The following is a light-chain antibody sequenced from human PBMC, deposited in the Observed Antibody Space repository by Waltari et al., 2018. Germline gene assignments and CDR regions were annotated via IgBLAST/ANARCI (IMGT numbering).Light chain of an antibody. V-gene: IGKV1-NL1*01. CDR2: GAS. J-gene: IGKJ5*01. CDR1: QGISSS. Sequence: DIQMTQSPSSLPASLGDRVTITCRASQGISSSLAWYQKKVGEAPKLLLYGASRLESGVPSRFSGSGSWTVYTLTISSLQPEDFATYYCQQYFGIPITFGQGTRLE. CDR3: QQYFGIPIT.